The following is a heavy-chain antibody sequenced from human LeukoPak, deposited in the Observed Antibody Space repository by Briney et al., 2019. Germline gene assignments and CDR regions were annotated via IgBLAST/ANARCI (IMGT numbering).Heavy chain of an antibody. V-gene: IGHV4-34*01. Sequence: SETLSLTCAVYGGSFSGYYWSWIRQPPGKGLEWIGEINHSGSTNYNPSLKSRVTISVDTSKNQFSLKLSSVTAADTAVYYCARYLAAGYFDLWGRGTLVTISS. D-gene: IGHD6-25*01. CDR2: INHSGST. J-gene: IGHJ2*01. CDR3: ARYLAAGYFDL. CDR1: GGSFSGYY.